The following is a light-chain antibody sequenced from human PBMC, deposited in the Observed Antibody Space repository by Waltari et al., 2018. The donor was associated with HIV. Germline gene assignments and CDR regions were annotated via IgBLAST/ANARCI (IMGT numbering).Light chain of an antibody. CDR1: QSVIYSSNNKNY. CDR2: WAS. J-gene: IGKJ3*01. Sequence: DIVLTQSPDSLAVYLGERATINCKSSQSVIYSSNNKNYLSWFQQKPGQPPRLLIYWASTRETGVPDRFSGGGSGTDFTLTISSLQAEDVAVYYCQQYYSTPFTFGPGTRVDIK. CDR3: QQYYSTPFT. V-gene: IGKV4-1*01.